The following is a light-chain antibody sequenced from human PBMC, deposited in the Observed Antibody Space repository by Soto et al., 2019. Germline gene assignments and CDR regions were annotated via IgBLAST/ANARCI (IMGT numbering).Light chain of an antibody. CDR2: EGS. Sequence: QSVLTQPASVSGSPGQSITISCTGTSSDVGSYNLVSWYQQHPGKAPKLMIYEGSKRPSGVSNRFSGSKSGNTASLTISGLHSEDDADYYCCSYAGSSTFDVVFGGGTKLTVL. V-gene: IGLV2-23*03. CDR3: CSYAGSSTFDVV. CDR1: SSDVGSYNL. J-gene: IGLJ2*01.